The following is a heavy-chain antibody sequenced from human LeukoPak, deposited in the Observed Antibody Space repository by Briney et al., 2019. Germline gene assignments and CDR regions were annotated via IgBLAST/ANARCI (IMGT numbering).Heavy chain of an antibody. J-gene: IGHJ4*02. Sequence: GGSLRPSCAASGFTFSSYSMNWVRQAPGKGLEWVSYISSSSSTIYYADSVKGRFTISRDNAKNSLYLQMNSLRAEDTAVYYCARTLKSQWFGELYDFDYWGQGTLVTVSS. D-gene: IGHD3-10*01. CDR1: GFTFSSYS. CDR2: ISSSSSTI. CDR3: ARTLKSQWFGELYDFDY. V-gene: IGHV3-48*01.